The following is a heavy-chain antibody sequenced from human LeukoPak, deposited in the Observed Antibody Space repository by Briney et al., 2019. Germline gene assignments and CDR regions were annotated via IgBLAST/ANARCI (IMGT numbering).Heavy chain of an antibody. D-gene: IGHD1-26*01. CDR1: GGTFSSHA. CDR3: ATSYSGSYPTDY. Sequence: SVKVSCKASGGTFSSHAISWVRQAPGQGPEWMGGIIPIFGTANYAQKFQGRVTITTGESTSTAYMELSSLRSEDTAVYYCATSYSGSYPTDYWGQGTLVTVSS. CDR2: IIPIFGTA. V-gene: IGHV1-69*05. J-gene: IGHJ4*02.